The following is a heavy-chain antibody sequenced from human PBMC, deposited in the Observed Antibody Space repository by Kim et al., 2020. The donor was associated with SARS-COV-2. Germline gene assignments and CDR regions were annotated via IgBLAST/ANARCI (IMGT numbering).Heavy chain of an antibody. CDR1: GYTFTSYA. CDR2: INAGNGNT. V-gene: IGHV1-3*01. D-gene: IGHD3-22*01. J-gene: IGHJ3*02. Sequence: ASVKVSCKASGYTFTSYAMHWVRQAPGQRLEWMGWINAGNGNTKYSQKFQGRVTITRDTSASTAYMELSSLRSEDTAVYYCARDLYLYDSSGYYYWPTRGDAFDIWGQGTMVTVSS. CDR3: ARDLYLYDSSGYYYWPTRGDAFDI.